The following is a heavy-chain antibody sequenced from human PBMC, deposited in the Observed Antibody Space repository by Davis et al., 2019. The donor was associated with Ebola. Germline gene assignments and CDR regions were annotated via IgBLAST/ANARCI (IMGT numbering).Heavy chain of an antibody. D-gene: IGHD3-22*01. CDR3: AREGGRYYDSSGYVFDI. Sequence: SVTVSCKASGYRFTSYHMYWVRQAPGQGLEWMGIINPITGGTSYAQNFQVRVNMTRDTSTSRVYMELSSLRSEDTAVYYCAREGGRYYDSSGYVFDIWGQGTMVKVSS. V-gene: IGHV1-46*01. CDR2: INPITGGT. J-gene: IGHJ3*02. CDR1: GYRFTSYH.